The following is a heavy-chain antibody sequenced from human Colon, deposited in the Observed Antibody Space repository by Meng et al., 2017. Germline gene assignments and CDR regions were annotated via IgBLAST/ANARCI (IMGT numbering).Heavy chain of an antibody. D-gene: IGHD3-10*01. J-gene: IGHJ4*02. CDR2: IHYSGSR. CDR1: GGSVRSASYY. CDR3: ARFYGSGTFEVHDY. Sequence: QGPGPELVWPSETLSLTCNVSGGSVRSASYYWSWIRQPPGKGLEWIGLIHYSGSRNYNPSLKSRVTMSVDTSKNQVSLRLTSVTAADTAVYYCARFYGSGTFEVHDYWGQGTLVTVSS. V-gene: IGHV4-61*01.